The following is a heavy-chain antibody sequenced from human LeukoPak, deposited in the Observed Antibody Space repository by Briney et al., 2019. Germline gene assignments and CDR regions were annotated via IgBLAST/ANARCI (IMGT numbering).Heavy chain of an antibody. J-gene: IGHJ4*02. Sequence: ASVKVSCKASGYTFTSNYIHWVRQAPGQGLEWMGMIYPRDGSTSYAQNFQGRVTVTRDTSTTTVHMELRGLRSEDTAVYYCARDQEGFDYWGQGTVVTVSS. CDR3: ARDQEGFDY. V-gene: IGHV1-46*01. CDR1: GYTFTSNY. CDR2: IYPRDGST.